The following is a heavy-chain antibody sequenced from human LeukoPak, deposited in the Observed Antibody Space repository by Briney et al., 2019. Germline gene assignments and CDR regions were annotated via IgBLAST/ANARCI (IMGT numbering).Heavy chain of an antibody. CDR3: ARYRGSSGYYFPPNFDY. D-gene: IGHD3-22*01. CDR1: GYTFTSYG. CDR2: ISAYNGNT. J-gene: IGHJ4*02. Sequence: EASVKVSCKASGYTFTSYGISGVRQAPGQGLEWMGWISAYNGNTNYAQKLQGRVTMTTDTSTSTAYMELRSLRSDDTAVYYCARYRGSSGYYFPPNFDYWGQGTLVTVSS. V-gene: IGHV1-18*01.